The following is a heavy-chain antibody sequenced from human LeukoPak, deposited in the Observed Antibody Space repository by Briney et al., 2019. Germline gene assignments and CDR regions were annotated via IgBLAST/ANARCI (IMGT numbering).Heavy chain of an antibody. D-gene: IGHD6-13*01. CDR3: ARGGRGSSWFDN. CDR2: IGTAGDT. J-gene: IGHJ4*02. CDR1: GFTFKSYD. V-gene: IGHV3-13*01. Sequence: GGSLRLSCAASGFTFKSYDMHWVRQAAGEGLEWVSAIGTAGDTYYPGSVKGRFAISRENAKNSLYLQMNSLRAGDTAVYYCARGGRGSSWFDNWGQGTLVTVSS.